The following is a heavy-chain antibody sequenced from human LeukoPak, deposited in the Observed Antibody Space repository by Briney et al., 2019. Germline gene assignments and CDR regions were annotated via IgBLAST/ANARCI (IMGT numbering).Heavy chain of an antibody. CDR2: INSDESST. Sequence: GGSLRLSCAASGFTFSTYWMHWVRQAPGKGLVWVSRINSDESSTTYADCVKGRFTISGDNAKNTLYLQMNSLRAEDTAVYYCAKSRRAYCSGGSCFGLWDYWGQGTLVTVSS. J-gene: IGHJ4*02. CDR3: AKSRRAYCSGGSCFGLWDY. D-gene: IGHD2-15*01. V-gene: IGHV3-74*01. CDR1: GFTFSTYW.